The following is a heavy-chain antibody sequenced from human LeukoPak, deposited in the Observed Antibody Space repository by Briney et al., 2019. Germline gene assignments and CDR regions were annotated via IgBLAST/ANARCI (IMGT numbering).Heavy chain of an antibody. CDR1: GFTFSSYA. J-gene: IGHJ4*02. D-gene: IGHD1-26*01. CDR3: AKDTYRYSGSSSVDY. V-gene: IGHV3-30*18. Sequence: GGSLRLSCAASGFTFSSYAMSWVRQAPGKGLEWVAVISYDGSNKYYADSVKGRFTISRDNSKNTLYLQMNSLRAEDTAVYYCAKDTYRYSGSSSVDYWGQGTLVTVSS. CDR2: ISYDGSNK.